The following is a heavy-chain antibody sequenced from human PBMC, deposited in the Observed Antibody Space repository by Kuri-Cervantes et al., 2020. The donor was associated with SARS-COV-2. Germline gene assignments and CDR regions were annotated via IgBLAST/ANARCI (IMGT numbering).Heavy chain of an antibody. Sequence: GESLKISCAASGFMFNDYAMSWVRQAPGKGLECVSSISGSGISTDYADSVKGRFTISRDNSKNTLYLQMNSLRADETAVYYCAKERGYGNECVDYWGQGTLVTVSS. V-gene: IGHV3-23*01. CDR3: AKERGYGNECVDY. CDR1: GFMFNDYA. D-gene: IGHD5-18*01. J-gene: IGHJ4*02. CDR2: ISGSGIST.